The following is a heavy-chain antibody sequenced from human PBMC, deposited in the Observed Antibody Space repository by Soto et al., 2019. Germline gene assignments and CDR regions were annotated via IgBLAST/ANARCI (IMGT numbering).Heavy chain of an antibody. D-gene: IGHD2-15*01. CDR3: AKDIVVVVAAGDAFDI. CDR1: GFTLSSYA. Sequence: SSAAPGFTLSSYAMSWGRPGPGEGLEWVSSISGNSGSTYYADFVRGRFTISRDKSKNTLYLQMNSPRAEDTAVYYCAKDIVVVVAAGDAFDIWGQGTMVTVSS. V-gene: IGHV3-23*01. CDR2: ISGNSGST. J-gene: IGHJ3*02.